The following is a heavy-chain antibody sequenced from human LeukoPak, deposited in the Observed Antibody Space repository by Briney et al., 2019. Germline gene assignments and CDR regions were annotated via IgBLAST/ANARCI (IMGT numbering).Heavy chain of an antibody. J-gene: IGHJ4*02. D-gene: IGHD3-10*01. Sequence: GGSLRLSCAASGFTFSSYAMHWVRQAPGKGLEWVAVISYDGSNKYYADSVRGRFTISRDNSKNTMSLQMNSLRAEDTAIYYCAKRGQWFGELSSPQTDFDYWGQGTLVTVSS. CDR1: GFTFSSYA. CDR2: ISYDGSNK. V-gene: IGHV3-30-3*02. CDR3: AKRGQWFGELSSPQTDFDY.